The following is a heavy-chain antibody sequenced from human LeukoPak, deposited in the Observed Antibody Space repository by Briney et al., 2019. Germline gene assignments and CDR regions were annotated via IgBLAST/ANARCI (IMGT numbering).Heavy chain of an antibody. CDR3: ARGSDGILTCYYNDY. V-gene: IGHV1-69*04. D-gene: IGHD3-9*01. CDR2: IIPILGIA. J-gene: IGHJ4*02. Sequence: SVKVSCKASGGTFSSYAISWVRQAPGQGLEWMGRIIPILGIANYAQKFQGRVTITADKSTSTAYMELSSLRSEDTAVYYCARGSDGILTCYYNDYWGQGTLVTVSS. CDR1: GGTFSSYA.